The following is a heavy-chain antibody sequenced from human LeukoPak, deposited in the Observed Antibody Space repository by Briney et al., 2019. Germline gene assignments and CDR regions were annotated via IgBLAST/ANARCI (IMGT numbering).Heavy chain of an antibody. J-gene: IGHJ3*02. CDR1: GFTFSSYG. CDR3: ARVRGYSYADDAFDI. D-gene: IGHD5-18*01. Sequence: PSGRSLRLSCAASGFTFSSYGMHWVRQAPGKGLEWVSGINWNGGSTGYADSVKGRFTISRDNAKNSLYLQMNSLGVEDTALYHCARVRGYSYADDAFDIWGQGTMVTVSS. V-gene: IGHV3-20*01. CDR2: INWNGGST.